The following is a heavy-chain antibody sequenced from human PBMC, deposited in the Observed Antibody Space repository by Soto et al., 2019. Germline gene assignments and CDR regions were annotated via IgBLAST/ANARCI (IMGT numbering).Heavy chain of an antibody. CDR1: GFTVSSNY. V-gene: IGHV3-66*01. D-gene: IGHD6-6*01. CDR2: IYSGGST. J-gene: IGHJ5*02. Sequence: GGSLRLSCADSGFTVSSNYMSWVRQAPGKGLEWVSVIYSGGSTYYADSVKGRFTISRDNSKNTLYLQMNSLRVEDTAVYYCFNRPRGFNWFDPWGQGTLVTVSS. CDR3: FNRPRGFNWFDP.